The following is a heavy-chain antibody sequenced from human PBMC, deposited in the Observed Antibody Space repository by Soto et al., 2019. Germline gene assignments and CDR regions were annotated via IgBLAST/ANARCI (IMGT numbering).Heavy chain of an antibody. D-gene: IGHD6-19*01. V-gene: IGHV3-30*03. CDR3: VAGQYYFDY. J-gene: IGHJ4*02. CDR2: ISYDGTDE. Sequence: GGSLRLSCAASGFSFSSYGMHWFRQAPGKGLEWVAMISYDGTDEYYADSVKGRFTISRDNSKNAVYLQMNSLRAEDTAVYYCVAGQYYFDYCGQGTLVTVSS. CDR1: GFSFSSYG.